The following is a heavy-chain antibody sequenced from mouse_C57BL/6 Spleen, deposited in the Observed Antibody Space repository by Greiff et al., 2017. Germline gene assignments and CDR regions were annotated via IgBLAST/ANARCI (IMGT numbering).Heavy chain of an antibody. CDR3: AGSDGYYLYWYFDV. D-gene: IGHD2-3*01. Sequence: VQLQQPGTELVKPGASVKLSCKASGYTFTSYWMHWVKQRPGQGLEWIGNINPSNGGTNYNEKFKSKATLTVDKSSSTAYMQLSSLTSEDSAVYYCAGSDGYYLYWYFDVWGTGTTVTVSS. CDR1: GYTFTSYW. J-gene: IGHJ1*03. V-gene: IGHV1-53*01. CDR2: INPSNGGT.